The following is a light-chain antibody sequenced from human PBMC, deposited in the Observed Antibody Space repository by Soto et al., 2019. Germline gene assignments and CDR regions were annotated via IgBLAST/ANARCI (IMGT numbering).Light chain of an antibody. V-gene: IGKV3-15*01. CDR2: GTS. Sequence: EVVMTQSAATLSVSPGERATLSCRASQSVNINLAWYQQKPGQAPRLLIYGTSTRAAAIPARFSGSGSGTEFTLTIGSLQSEDLAVYYCHQNNDWPPTFGQGTKVDIK. CDR3: HQNNDWPPT. CDR1: QSVNIN. J-gene: IGKJ1*01.